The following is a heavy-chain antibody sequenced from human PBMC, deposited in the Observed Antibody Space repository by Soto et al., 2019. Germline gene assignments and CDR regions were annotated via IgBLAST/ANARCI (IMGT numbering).Heavy chain of an antibody. D-gene: IGHD3-10*01. CDR2: ISSSSSYI. Sequence: EVQLVESGGGLVKPGGSLRLSCAASGFTFSSYSMNWVRQAPGKGLEWVSSISSSSSYIYYADSVKGRFTISRDNAKNSRYLQMNSLRAEDTAVYYCARDLSGFRSAFDIWGQGTMVTVSS. J-gene: IGHJ3*02. CDR3: ARDLSGFRSAFDI. V-gene: IGHV3-21*01. CDR1: GFTFSSYS.